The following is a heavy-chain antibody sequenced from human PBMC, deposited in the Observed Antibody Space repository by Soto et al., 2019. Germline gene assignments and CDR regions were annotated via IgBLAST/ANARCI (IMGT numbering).Heavy chain of an antibody. J-gene: IGHJ4*02. D-gene: IGHD6-19*01. Sequence: QVQLQQWGAGLLKPSETLSLTCAVFGGSFSDYYWTWIRQPPGKGLEWIGEINHNGNTNCNPSLKSRVTISVDTSKNQFSLTLSSVTAADTAVYTCARVEEWLACECWGQGTVVTVSS. CDR3: ARVEEWLACEC. V-gene: IGHV4-34*01. CDR1: GGSFSDYY. CDR2: INHNGNT.